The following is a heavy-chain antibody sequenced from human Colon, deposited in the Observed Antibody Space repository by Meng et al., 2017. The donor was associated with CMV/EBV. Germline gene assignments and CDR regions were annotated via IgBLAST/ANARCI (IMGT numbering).Heavy chain of an antibody. Sequence: QVQLVQAGAEVKKPGASVMVSCKASGYNFNHYGIAWVRQAPGQGLEWMGWINVKDGNTNYAENFQGRVTMTTDTSTSTAYLDLRSLRSDDTAVYFCARSLGYCSSGTCYTNWFDPWGQGTLVTVSS. CDR3: ARSLGYCSSGTCYTNWFDP. D-gene: IGHD2-15*01. CDR2: INVKDGNT. J-gene: IGHJ5*02. CDR1: GYNFNHYG. V-gene: IGHV1-18*01.